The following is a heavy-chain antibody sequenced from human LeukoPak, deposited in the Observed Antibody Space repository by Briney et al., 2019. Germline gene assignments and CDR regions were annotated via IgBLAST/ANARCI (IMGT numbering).Heavy chain of an antibody. D-gene: IGHD3-22*01. CDR3: AREAGHSSGYYYLDY. CDR2: IHYSGST. J-gene: IGHJ4*02. CDR1: GDXISSYY. Sequence: SETLSLTCTVSGDXISSYYWSWIRQPPGKGLEWIGYIHYSGSTNYNPSLKSRVTMSVDTSQNQFSLKLSSVTAADTAIYYCAREAGHSSGYYYLDYWGQGTLVTVSS. V-gene: IGHV4-59*01.